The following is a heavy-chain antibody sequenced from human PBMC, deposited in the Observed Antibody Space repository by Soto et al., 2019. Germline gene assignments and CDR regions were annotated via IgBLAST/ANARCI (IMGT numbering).Heavy chain of an antibody. CDR2: INHSGST. D-gene: IGHD2-8*01. CDR1: GGSFSGYY. J-gene: IGHJ6*02. CDR3: ARAGCTNGVCYGRYYYYGMDV. V-gene: IGHV4-34*01. Sequence: SETLSLTCAVYGGSFSGYYWSWIRQPPGKGLEWIGEINHSGSTNYNPSLKSRVTISVDTSKNQFSLKLSSVTAADTAVYYCARAGCTNGVCYGRYYYYGMDVWGQGTTVTVSS.